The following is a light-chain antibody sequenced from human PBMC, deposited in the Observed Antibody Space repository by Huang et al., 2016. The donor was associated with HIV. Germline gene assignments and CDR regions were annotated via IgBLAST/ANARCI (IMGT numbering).Light chain of an antibody. CDR2: AAS. CDR3: QQTYSTPGT. Sequence: DIQMTQSPSSLSASVGDRVTITCRASQSISTYLNWYQQKPGKAPNLLIYAASSLQSGVPSGFSGSGAGTDFTLTISSLQPEDFAIYYCQQTYSTPGTFGGGTKVEIK. J-gene: IGKJ4*01. V-gene: IGKV1-39*01. CDR1: QSISTY.